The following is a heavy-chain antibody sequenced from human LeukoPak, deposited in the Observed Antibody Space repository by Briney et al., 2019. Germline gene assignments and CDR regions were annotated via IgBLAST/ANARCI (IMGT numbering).Heavy chain of an antibody. CDR2: IYYSGST. V-gene: IGHV4-30-4*01. CDR3: ARGGTMIVEYAFDI. CDR1: GGSISSGDYY. D-gene: IGHD3-22*01. J-gene: IGHJ3*02. Sequence: PSETLSLTCTVSGGSISSGDYYWSWIRQPPGKGLEWIGYIYYSGSTYYNPSLESRVTISVDTSKNQFSLKLSSVTAADTAVYYCARGGTMIVEYAFDIWGQGTLVTVSS.